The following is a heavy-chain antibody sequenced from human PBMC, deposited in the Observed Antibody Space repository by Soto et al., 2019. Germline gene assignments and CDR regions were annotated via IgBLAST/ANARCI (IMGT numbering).Heavy chain of an antibody. CDR1: GFTFSSYW. V-gene: IGHV3-7*01. CDR2: IKQDGSEK. Sequence: EVQLVESGGGLVQPGGSLRLSCAASGFTFSSYWMSWVRQAPGKGLEWVANIKQDGSEKYYVDSVKGRFTISRDNAKNSLYLQMNSLRAEDTAVYYCARDRRHYDSSGYYYRWFDPWGQGTLVTVSS. CDR3: ARDRRHYDSSGYYYRWFDP. J-gene: IGHJ5*02. D-gene: IGHD3-22*01.